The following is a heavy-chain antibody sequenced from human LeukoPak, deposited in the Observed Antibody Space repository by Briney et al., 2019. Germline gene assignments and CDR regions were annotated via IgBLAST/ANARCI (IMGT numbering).Heavy chain of an antibody. V-gene: IGHV4-31*03. CDR3: ARERGVGYCSSTSCSQAGGLDY. J-gene: IGHJ4*02. CDR1: GGSISSGGYY. Sequence: SQTLSLTCTVSGGSISSGGYYWSWIRQHPGKGLEWIGYIYYSGSTYYNPSLKSRVTISVDTSKNQFSLKLSSVTAADTAVYYCARERGVGYCSSTSCSQAGGLDYWGQGTLVTVSS. D-gene: IGHD2-2*01. CDR2: IYYSGST.